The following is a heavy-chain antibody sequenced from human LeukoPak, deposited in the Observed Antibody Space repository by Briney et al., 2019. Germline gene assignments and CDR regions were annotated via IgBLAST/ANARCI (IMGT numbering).Heavy chain of an antibody. CDR2: ISQTGTIE. CDR3: ARDRAVALPTYYYYIDV. D-gene: IGHD2-15*01. V-gene: IGHV3-30*04. CDR1: GFTFVTYV. J-gene: IGHJ6*03. Sequence: GGSLRLSCAASGFTFVTYVIHWVRQAPGKGLEWVAVISQTGTIETYADSVQGRFTISRDNSKNTVYLQMTSLKTEDTAVYYCARDRAVALPTYYYYIDVWGKGTTVTVSS.